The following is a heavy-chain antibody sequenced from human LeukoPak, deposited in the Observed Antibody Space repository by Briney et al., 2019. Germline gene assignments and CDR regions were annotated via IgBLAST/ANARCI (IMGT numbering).Heavy chain of an antibody. Sequence: GGSLRLSCAASGFTFSSYSMNWVRQAPGKGLEWVSSISSSSSYIYYADSVKGRFTISRDNAKNSLYLQMNSLRAEDTAVYYCARSYSITWYPPREIPLPDSWGQGTLVTVSS. D-gene: IGHD6-13*01. CDR3: ARSYSITWYPPREIPLPDS. V-gene: IGHV3-21*01. CDR1: GFTFSSYS. CDR2: ISSSSSYI. J-gene: IGHJ4*02.